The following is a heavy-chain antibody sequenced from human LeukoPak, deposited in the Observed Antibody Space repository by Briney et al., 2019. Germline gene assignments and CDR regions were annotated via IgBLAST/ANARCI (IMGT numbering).Heavy chain of an antibody. Sequence: GGSLRLSCAASGFTFSSYSIHWVRQAPGKGLEWVAVISYDGRKKYYADSVKGRFTISRDNSKNTLYLQMNSLRAKDTAVYYCAKEAADTDDYFDYGAREPWSPSPQ. CDR1: GFTFSSYS. D-gene: IGHD5-18*01. J-gene: IGHJ4*02. V-gene: IGHV3-30*04. CDR3: AKEAADTDDYFDY. CDR2: ISYDGRKK.